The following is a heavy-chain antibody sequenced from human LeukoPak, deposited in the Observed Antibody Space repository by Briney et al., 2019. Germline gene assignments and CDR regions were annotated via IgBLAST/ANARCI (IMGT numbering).Heavy chain of an antibody. CDR2: IYSGGST. CDR1: GFTVSSNH. CDR3: ARGHVDGTTPDAFDI. V-gene: IGHV3-66*01. Sequence: GGSLRLSCAASGFTVSSNHMSWVRQAPGKGLKWVSVIYSGGSTYYADSVKGRFTISRDNSKNTLYLQMNSLRAEDTAVYYCARGHVDGTTPDAFDIWGQGTMVTVS. J-gene: IGHJ3*02. D-gene: IGHD1-1*01.